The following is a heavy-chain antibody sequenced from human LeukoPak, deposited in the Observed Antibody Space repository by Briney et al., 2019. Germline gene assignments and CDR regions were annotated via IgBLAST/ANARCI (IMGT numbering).Heavy chain of an antibody. CDR3: ARDLAAVIGKQLVWGVDY. CDR1: GFTFSSYW. V-gene: IGHV3-7*01. D-gene: IGHD6-13*01. CDR2: TNEDGSGK. J-gene: IGHJ4*03. Sequence: GGSLRLSCAASGFTFSSYWMAWVRQGAEKGLEWLANTNEDGSGKYYVDSVKGRFTISRDNAKNSLYLQMNSLRAEDTAVYYCARDLAAVIGKQLVWGVDYWGQGTTVTVSS.